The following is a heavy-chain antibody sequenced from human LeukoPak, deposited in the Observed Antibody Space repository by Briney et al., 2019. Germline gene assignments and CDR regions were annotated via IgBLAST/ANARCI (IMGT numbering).Heavy chain of an antibody. J-gene: IGHJ6*02. CDR3: ARDLRYCSSTSCYGSYYYYGMDV. CDR1: GGSVSSGSYY. V-gene: IGHV4-61*01. Sequence: SETLSLTCTVSGGSVSSGSYYWSWIRQPPGKGLEWIGYIYYSGSTNYNPSLKSRVTISVDTSKNQFSLKLSSVTAADTAVYYCARDLRYCSSTSCYGSYYYYGMDVWGQGTTVTVSS. CDR2: IYYSGST. D-gene: IGHD2-2*01.